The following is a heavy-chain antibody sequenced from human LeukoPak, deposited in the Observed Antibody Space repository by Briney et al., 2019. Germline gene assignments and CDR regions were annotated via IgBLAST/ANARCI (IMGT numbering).Heavy chain of an antibody. Sequence: GGSLRLSCATSGFPFSAYDMHWVRQAPGKGLEWVSAFGSAGDTYYPGAVKGRFTISRDYATDSLYLQMNSLRAGDTAVYFCVRGALPGDNWYFDLWGRGTLVTVSS. J-gene: IGHJ2*01. CDR2: FGSAGDT. CDR3: VRGALPGDNWYFDL. CDR1: GFPFSAYD. V-gene: IGHV3-13*01.